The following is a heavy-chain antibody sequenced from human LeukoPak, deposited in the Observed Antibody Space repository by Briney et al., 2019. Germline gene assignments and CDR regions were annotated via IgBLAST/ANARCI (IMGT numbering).Heavy chain of an antibody. CDR1: GFTFSSYA. J-gene: IGHJ4*02. CDR2: ISGSGGST. V-gene: IGHV3-23*01. D-gene: IGHD2-15*01. Sequence: GGPLRLSCAASGFTFSSYAMSWVRQAPGKGLEWVSAISGSGGSTYYADSVKGRFTISRDNSKNTLYLQMNSLRAEDTAVYYCAKAVVAATHFDYWGQGTLVTVSS. CDR3: AKAVVAATHFDY.